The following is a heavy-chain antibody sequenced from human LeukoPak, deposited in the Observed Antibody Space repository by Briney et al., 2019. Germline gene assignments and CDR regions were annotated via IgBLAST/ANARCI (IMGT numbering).Heavy chain of an antibody. CDR2: ISAYNGNT. CDR1: GYTFTSYG. CDR3: AIYCGGDCYPYAFDI. D-gene: IGHD2-21*02. V-gene: IGHV1-18*01. J-gene: IGHJ3*02. Sequence: ASVKVSCKASGYTFTSYGISWVRQAPGQGLEWMGWISAYNGNTNYAQKLQGRVTMTTDTSTSTAYMELRSLRSDDTAVYYCAIYCGGDCYPYAFDIWGQGTMVTVSS.